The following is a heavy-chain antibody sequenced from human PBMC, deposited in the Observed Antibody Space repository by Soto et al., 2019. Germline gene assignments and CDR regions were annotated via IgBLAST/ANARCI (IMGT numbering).Heavy chain of an antibody. CDR3: ARDGSSSWLFDY. CDR1: GFTVSSSY. CDR2: IYSGGST. Sequence: EVQLVETGGGLIQPGGSLRLSCAASGFTVSSSYMSWVRQAPGKGLEWVSVIYSGGSTYYADSVKGRFTISRDNSKNTLYLQMNSLRAEDTAVYYCARDGSSSWLFDYWGQGTLVTVSS. V-gene: IGHV3-53*02. D-gene: IGHD6-13*01. J-gene: IGHJ4*02.